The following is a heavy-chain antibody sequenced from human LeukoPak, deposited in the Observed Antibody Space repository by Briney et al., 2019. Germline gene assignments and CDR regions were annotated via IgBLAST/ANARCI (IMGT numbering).Heavy chain of an antibody. V-gene: IGHV4-4*07. CDR1: GGSISSYY. Sequence: NPSETLSLTCTVSGGSISSYYWSWIRQPAGKGLEWIGRIYTSGSTNYNPSLKSRVTMSVDTSKNQFSLKLSSVTAADTAVYYCARVVVGQTYYYYYYGMDVWGQGTTVTVSS. J-gene: IGHJ6*02. D-gene: IGHD2-15*01. CDR2: IYTSGST. CDR3: ARVVVGQTYYYYYYGMDV.